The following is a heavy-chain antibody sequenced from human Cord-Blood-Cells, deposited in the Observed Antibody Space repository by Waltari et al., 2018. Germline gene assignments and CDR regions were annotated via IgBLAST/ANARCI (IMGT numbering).Heavy chain of an antibody. CDR1: GYTFTGYY. CDR2: SNPTRGGK. CDR3: ARDRIWGYDAFDI. J-gene: IGHJ3*02. V-gene: IGHV1-2*02. Sequence: QVQLVQSGAEVKKPGASVKVSCKASGYTFTGYYMHWVRPAPGKRLEWVGWSNPTRGGKNIAQKFQGRVTMTRDTSISTAYMELSRLRSDDTAVYYCARDRIWGYDAFDIWGQGTMVTVSS. D-gene: IGHD3-10*01.